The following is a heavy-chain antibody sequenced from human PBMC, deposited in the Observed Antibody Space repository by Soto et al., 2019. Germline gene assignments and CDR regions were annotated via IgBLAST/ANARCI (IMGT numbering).Heavy chain of an antibody. Sequence: SETLSLTCTVSGGSISSGGYYWSWIRQHPGKGLEWIGYIYYSGSTYYNPSLKSRVTISVDTSKNQFSLKLSSVTAADTAVYYCARGEGCSGGSCHFLSYLRYLYFDYWGQGTLVTVSS. D-gene: IGHD2-15*01. V-gene: IGHV4-31*03. CDR1: GGSISSGGYY. CDR2: IYYSGST. J-gene: IGHJ4*02. CDR3: ARGEGCSGGSCHFLSYLRYLYFDY.